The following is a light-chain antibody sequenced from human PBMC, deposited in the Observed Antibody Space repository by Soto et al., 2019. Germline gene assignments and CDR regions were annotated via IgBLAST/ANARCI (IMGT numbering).Light chain of an antibody. CDR3: QQYRKLPIT. CDR1: QSVTSSY. V-gene: IGKV3-20*01. Sequence: EIVLTQSPGTLSLSPRERATLSYSRSQSVTSSYLTWYQQKPGQAPRLIIYGASTRAAGIADRFSGSGSGTDFTLTISSLEHEDFPVYYCQQYRKLPITFGQGTRKEIK. CDR2: GAS. J-gene: IGKJ5*01.